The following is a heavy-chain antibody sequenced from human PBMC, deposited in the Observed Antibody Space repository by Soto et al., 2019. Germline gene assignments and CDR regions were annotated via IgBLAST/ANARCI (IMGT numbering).Heavy chain of an antibody. Sequence: ASVKVSCKASGYTFTSYGISWVRQAPGQGLEWMGWISAYNGNTNYAQKLQGRVTMTTDTSTSTAYMELRSLRSDDTAVYYCARTFTYYGDCVPFDYWGQGTLVTVSS. D-gene: IGHD4-17*01. CDR2: ISAYNGNT. CDR1: GYTFTSYG. CDR3: ARTFTYYGDCVPFDY. V-gene: IGHV1-18*01. J-gene: IGHJ4*02.